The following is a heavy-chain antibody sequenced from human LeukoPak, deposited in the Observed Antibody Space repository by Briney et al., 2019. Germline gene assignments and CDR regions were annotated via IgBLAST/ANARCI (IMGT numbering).Heavy chain of an antibody. D-gene: IGHD6-6*01. V-gene: IGHV4-31*03. CDR3: ARVDDRQLVTGINWFDP. Sequence: PSETLSLTCTVSGGSISSGGYYWSWIRQHPEKGLEWIGYITDSGSTYHNPSLKSRITISVDTSKNQFSLKLNSVTAADTAVYYCARVDDRQLVTGINWFDPWGQGTLVTVSS. J-gene: IGHJ5*02. CDR1: GGSISSGGYY. CDR2: ITDSGST.